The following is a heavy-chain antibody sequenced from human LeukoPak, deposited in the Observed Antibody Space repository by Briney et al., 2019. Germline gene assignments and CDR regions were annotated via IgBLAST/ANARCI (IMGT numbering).Heavy chain of an antibody. CDR2: ISYDGSNK. Sequence: GGSLRLSCAASGFTVSSNYMSWVRQGPGKGLEWVAVISYDGSNKYYADSVKGRFTISRDNSKNTLYLQMNSLRAEDTAVYYCAKATLSLGYCSGGSCYDNWFDPWGQGTLVTVSS. CDR1: GFTVSSNY. V-gene: IGHV3-30*18. J-gene: IGHJ5*02. D-gene: IGHD2-15*01. CDR3: AKATLSLGYCSGGSCYDNWFDP.